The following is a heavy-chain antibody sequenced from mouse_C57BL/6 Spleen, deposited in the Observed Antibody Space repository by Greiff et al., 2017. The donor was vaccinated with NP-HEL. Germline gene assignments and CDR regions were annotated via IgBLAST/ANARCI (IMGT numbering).Heavy chain of an antibody. J-gene: IGHJ1*03. CDR3: ARWGVVGRWFDV. D-gene: IGHD1-1*02. Sequence: QVQLQQPGAELVKPGASVKLSCKASGYTFTSYWMQWVKQRPGQGLEWIGEIDPSDSYTNYNQKFKGKATLTVDTSSSTAYMQLSSLTSEDSAVYYCARWGVVGRWFDVWGTGTTVTVSS. V-gene: IGHV1-50*01. CDR2: IDPSDSYT. CDR1: GYTFTSYW.